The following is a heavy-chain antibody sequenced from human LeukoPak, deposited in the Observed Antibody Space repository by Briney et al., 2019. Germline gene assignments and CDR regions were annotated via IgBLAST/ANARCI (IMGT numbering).Heavy chain of an antibody. V-gene: IGHV6-1*01. D-gene: IGHD2-15*01. CDR3: ARDSGFCSGGKCYLSGMDV. J-gene: IGHJ6*02. CDR1: GDSVSSNRAA. Sequence: SQTLSLTCVISGDSVSSNRAAWNWIKWSPSRGLEWLGRTYYRSEWYNDYAVSVKSRITINPDTFKNQFSLLLNSVTPEDTAVYYCARDSGFCSGGKCYLSGMDVWGQGTTVTVSS. CDR2: TYYRSEWYN.